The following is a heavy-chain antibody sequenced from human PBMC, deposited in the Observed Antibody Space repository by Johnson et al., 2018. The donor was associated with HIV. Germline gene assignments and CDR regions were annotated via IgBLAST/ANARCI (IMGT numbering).Heavy chain of an antibody. CDR3: ARDRNSGGGDADAFDI. CDR2: IGWNSGRK. CDR1: GFTFSSNY. V-gene: IGHV3-9*01. D-gene: IGHD3-16*01. Sequence: VQLVESGGGVVQPGRSLRLSCAASGFTFSSNYMSWVRPAPGKGLEWVSGIGWNSGRKASADSVKGRFTISRDNAKNSHYLQMNSLRTEDTAVYYCARDRNSGGGDADAFDIWGQGTLVSVSS. J-gene: IGHJ3*02.